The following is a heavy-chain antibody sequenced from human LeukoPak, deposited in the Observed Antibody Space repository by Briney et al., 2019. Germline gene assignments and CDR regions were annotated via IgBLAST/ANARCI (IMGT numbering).Heavy chain of an antibody. V-gene: IGHV3-23*01. D-gene: IGHD5/OR15-5a*01. CDR1: GFAFSTYA. CDR2: ISTSGRAT. J-gene: IGHJ4*02. CDR3: AKARGSSVYEQFDY. Sequence: GGSLRLSCAASGFAFSTYAMTWVRQAPEKGLQWVSTISTSGRATYYADSVEGRFTISRDNSKNTLYLQMNSLRADDTAVYYCAKARGSSVYEQFDYWGQGSLVTVSS.